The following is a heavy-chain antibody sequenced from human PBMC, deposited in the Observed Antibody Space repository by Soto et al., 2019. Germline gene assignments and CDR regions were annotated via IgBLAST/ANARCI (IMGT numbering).Heavy chain of an antibody. D-gene: IGHD2-15*01. CDR3: ARFDCSGGRCYWYFDL. J-gene: IGHJ2*01. CDR1: EFTLSDYS. V-gene: IGHV3-48*02. Sequence: GGSLRLSCSASEFTLSDYSMNWVRQAPGKGLEWISYISSLGSPIFYADSVKGRFTISRDTGKNSLYLQMNSLRDEDTAVYFCARFDCSGGRCYWYFDLWGRGTLVTVSS. CDR2: ISSLGSPI.